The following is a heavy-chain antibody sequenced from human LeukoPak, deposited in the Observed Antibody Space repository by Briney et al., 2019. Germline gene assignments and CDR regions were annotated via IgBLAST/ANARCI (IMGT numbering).Heavy chain of an antibody. D-gene: IGHD4-11*01. Sequence: VKVSCKASGYTFTDYYIHWVKEAPGKGLEWMGRVDPEDGETTYAEKFQGRVTITADTSTDTAYMELNNLRSEDTAVYYCATMTTFDPWGQGTLVTVS. CDR1: GYTFTDYY. CDR3: ATMTTFDP. J-gene: IGHJ5*02. V-gene: IGHV1-69-2*01. CDR2: VDPEDGET.